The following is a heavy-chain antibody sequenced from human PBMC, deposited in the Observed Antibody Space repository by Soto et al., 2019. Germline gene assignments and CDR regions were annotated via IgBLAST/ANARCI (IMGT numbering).Heavy chain of an antibody. CDR3: ARENYYGSGSYYNRGLYWFDP. CDR2: INAGNGNT. Sequence: ASVKVSCKASGYTFTSYAMHWVRQAPGQRLEWMGWINAGNGNTKYSQKFQGRVTITRDTSVSTAYMELSSLRSEDTAVYYCARENYYGSGSYYNRGLYWFDPWGQGTLVTVSS. V-gene: IGHV1-3*01. D-gene: IGHD3-10*01. J-gene: IGHJ5*02. CDR1: GYTFTSYA.